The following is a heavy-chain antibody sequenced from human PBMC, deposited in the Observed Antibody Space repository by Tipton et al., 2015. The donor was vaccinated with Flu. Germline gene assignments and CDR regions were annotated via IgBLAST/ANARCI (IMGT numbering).Heavy chain of an antibody. CDR1: GSMSASY. V-gene: IGHV4-4*07. J-gene: IGHJ3*02. D-gene: IGHD1-1*01. CDR3: AREMVDPFLEPGAFDM. CDR2: ILKSGVT. Sequence: TLSLTCPVGSMSASYWDWILQSAGEGLEWVGRILKSGVTTYNPSVQNRLTLSVDASKNQVFLHLTSVTAADTAVYYCAREMVDPFLEPGAFDMWGQGTKVTVSS.